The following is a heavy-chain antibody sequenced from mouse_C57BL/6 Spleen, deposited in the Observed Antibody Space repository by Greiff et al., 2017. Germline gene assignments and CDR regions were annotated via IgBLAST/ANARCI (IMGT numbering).Heavy chain of an antibody. CDR2: IYPGDGDT. CDR1: GYAFSSSW. CDR3: AREGIYYGNYGGY. V-gene: IGHV1-82*01. D-gene: IGHD2-1*01. Sequence: VMLVESGPELVKPGASVKISCKASGYAFSSSWMNWVKQRPGKGLEWIGRIYPGDGDTNYNGKFKGKATLTADKSSSTAYMQLSSLTSEDSAVYFCAREGIYYGNYGGYWGQGTTLTVSS. J-gene: IGHJ2*01.